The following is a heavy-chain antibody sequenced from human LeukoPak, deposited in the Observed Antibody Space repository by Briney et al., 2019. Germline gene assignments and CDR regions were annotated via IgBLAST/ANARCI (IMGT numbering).Heavy chain of an antibody. Sequence: ASVKVSCKASVYIFTSYGFSWVRQAPGQGLEWMGWISAYNGNTNYAQKLQGRVTMTTDTSTSTAYMELRSLRSDDSAVYFCARLSSSWSKLDYWGQGTLVTVSS. CDR3: ARLSSSWSKLDY. J-gene: IGHJ4*02. V-gene: IGHV1-18*01. D-gene: IGHD6-13*01. CDR1: VYIFTSYG. CDR2: ISAYNGNT.